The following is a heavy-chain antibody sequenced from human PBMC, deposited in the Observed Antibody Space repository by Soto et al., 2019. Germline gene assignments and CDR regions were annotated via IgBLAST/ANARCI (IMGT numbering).Heavy chain of an antibody. CDR2: ISSSSSYI. CDR1: GFTFSSYS. CDR3: ARETAAAGTKNYYGMDV. J-gene: IGHJ6*02. D-gene: IGHD6-13*01. V-gene: IGHV3-21*01. Sequence: GGSLRLSCAASGFTFSSYSMNWVRQAPGKGLEWVSSISSSSSYIYYADSVKGRFTISRDNAKNSLYLQMNSLRAEDTAVYYCARETAAAGTKNYYGMDVWGQGTTVTVSS.